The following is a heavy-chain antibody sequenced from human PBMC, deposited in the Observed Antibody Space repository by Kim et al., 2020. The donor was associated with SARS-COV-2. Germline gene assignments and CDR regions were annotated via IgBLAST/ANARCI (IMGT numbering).Heavy chain of an antibody. CDR1: GFTFSSYG. J-gene: IGHJ4*02. V-gene: IGHV3-33*01. Sequence: GGSLRLSCAASGFTFSSYGMHWVRQAPGKGLEWVAVIWYDGSNKYYADSVKGRFTISRDNSKNTLYLQMNSLRAEDTAVYYCARDTYYYDSSGYPPVWWGQGTLVTVSS. CDR3: ARDTYYYDSSGYPPVW. CDR2: IWYDGSNK. D-gene: IGHD3-22*01.